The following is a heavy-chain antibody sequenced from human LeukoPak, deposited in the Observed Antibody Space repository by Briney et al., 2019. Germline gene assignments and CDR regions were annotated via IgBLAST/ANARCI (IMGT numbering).Heavy chain of an antibody. V-gene: IGHV5-51*01. J-gene: IGHJ4*02. CDR1: GYNFPNYW. Sequence: GESLKISCKGSGYNFPNYWIGWVRQMPGKGLEWMGVIYPGDSETRYSPSFQGQVTISADKSISTAYLQWSSLKASDTAMYYCASTTDTAMVFSYWGQGTLVTVSS. CDR2: IYPGDSET. CDR3: ASTTDTAMVFSY. D-gene: IGHD5-18*01.